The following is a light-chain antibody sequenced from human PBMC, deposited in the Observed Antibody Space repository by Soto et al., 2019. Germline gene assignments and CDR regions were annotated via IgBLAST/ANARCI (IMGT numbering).Light chain of an antibody. CDR3: QQYNNWPAIT. V-gene: IGKV3D-15*01. Sequence: EIVMTQSPATLSVSPGERATLSCRASQSVSSNLAWYQQKPGQAPRLLIYGASTRATGIPARFSGSGSGTEFTLTISSLLSEDFAVYYCQQYNNWPAITFGQGTKVDIK. J-gene: IGKJ1*01. CDR1: QSVSSN. CDR2: GAS.